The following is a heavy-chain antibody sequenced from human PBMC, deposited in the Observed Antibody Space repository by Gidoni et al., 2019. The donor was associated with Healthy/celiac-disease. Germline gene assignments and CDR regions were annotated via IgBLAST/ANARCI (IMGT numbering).Heavy chain of an antibody. D-gene: IGHD6-19*01. Sequence: EVQLLESGGGLVQPGGSLRLSCAASGFTVRGYAMRWVRQAPGKGLEWVSAISGSGGSTYYADSVKGRFTISRDNSKNTLYLKMNSLRAEDTAVYYCAKRLAVAGGFDPWGQGTLVTVSS. V-gene: IGHV3-23*01. CDR3: AKRLAVAGGFDP. CDR1: GFTVRGYA. CDR2: ISGSGGST. J-gene: IGHJ5*02.